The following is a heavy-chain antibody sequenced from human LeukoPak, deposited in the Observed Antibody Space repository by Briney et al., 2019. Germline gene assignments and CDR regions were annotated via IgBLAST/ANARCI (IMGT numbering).Heavy chain of an antibody. CDR1: GFIFSNYW. CDR3: ARLRQLEN. D-gene: IGHD6-6*01. CDR2: IKQDGSEK. J-gene: IGHJ4*02. Sequence: GGSLRLSCAASGFIFSNYWMSWVRQAPGKGPEWVANIKQDGSEKYYVDSVKGRFTISRDNAKNSLYLQMNSLRAEDTAVYYCARLRQLENWGQGTLVTVSS. V-gene: IGHV3-7*01.